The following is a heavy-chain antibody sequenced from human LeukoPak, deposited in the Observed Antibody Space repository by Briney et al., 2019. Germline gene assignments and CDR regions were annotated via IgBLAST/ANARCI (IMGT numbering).Heavy chain of an antibody. V-gene: IGHV3-23*01. Sequence: GGSLRLSCAASGFSFSNYAMGWVRQAPGKGLEWVSTISASGGNTYYADSVKGRFTFSRDNSKSTLYLEMNSLRAEDTAVYYCAKDRRGYDNWFDPWGQGTPVTVSS. CDR1: GFSFSNYA. CDR2: ISASGGNT. J-gene: IGHJ5*02. D-gene: IGHD5-12*01. CDR3: AKDRRGYDNWFDP.